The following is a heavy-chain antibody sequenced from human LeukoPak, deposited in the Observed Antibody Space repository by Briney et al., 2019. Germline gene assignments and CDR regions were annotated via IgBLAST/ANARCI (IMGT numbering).Heavy chain of an antibody. D-gene: IGHD2/OR15-2a*01. CDR1: GGTFSSYA. CDR2: IIPIFGTA. CDR3: ARGWKIFYYYYGMDV. Sequence: SVKVSCKASGGTFSSYAISWVRQAPGQGLEWMGGIIPIFGTANYAQKFQGRVTITADESTSTAYMELSSLRSEDTAVYYCARGWKIFYYYYGMDVWGQGTMVTVSS. V-gene: IGHV1-69*13. J-gene: IGHJ6*02.